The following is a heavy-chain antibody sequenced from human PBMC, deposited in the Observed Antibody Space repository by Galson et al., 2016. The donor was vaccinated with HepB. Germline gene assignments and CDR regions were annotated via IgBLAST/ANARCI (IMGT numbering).Heavy chain of an antibody. CDR3: ASTIVTALYHYFYGIDV. Sequence: SLRLSCAASGFTFSGSAMYWVRQASGKGLEWVGRIRSKPNSYATEYGASVNGRFTISRDDSKNTAYLQMNSLKTEDTAVYYCASTIVTALYHYFYGIDVWGQGTMVTVSS. D-gene: IGHD4-11*01. CDR2: IRSKPNSYAT. J-gene: IGHJ3*01. CDR1: GFTFSGSA. V-gene: IGHV3-73*01.